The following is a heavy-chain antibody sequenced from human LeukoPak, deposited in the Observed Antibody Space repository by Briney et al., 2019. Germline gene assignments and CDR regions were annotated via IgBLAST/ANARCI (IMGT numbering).Heavy chain of an antibody. CDR1: GGSISSSSYY. CDR3: ASSRGYNYGPPDY. V-gene: IGHV4-39*01. D-gene: IGHD5-18*01. J-gene: IGHJ4*02. Sequence: SETLSLTCTVSGGSISSSSYYWGGIRKPPGKGLEWIGSIYYSGSTYYNPSLKSRVTISVDTSKDQFSLKLSSVIAADTAVYYCASSRGYNYGPPDYWGQGTLVTVSS. CDR2: IYYSGST.